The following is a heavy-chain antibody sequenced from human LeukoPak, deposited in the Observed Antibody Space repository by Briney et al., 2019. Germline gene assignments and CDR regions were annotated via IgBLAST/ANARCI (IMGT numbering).Heavy chain of an antibody. CDR2: IWYDGSKE. J-gene: IGHJ4*02. D-gene: IGHD4-17*01. Sequence: GRSLRLSCAASGFTFSGYGMHWVRQAPGKGLQWVAVIWYDGSKEYHADSVKGRFTVSRDNSKNTVYLQMNSLRAEDTAVYYCARDDYGASKGLDYWGQGTLVTVSS. V-gene: IGHV3-33*01. CDR3: ARDDYGASKGLDY. CDR1: GFTFSGYG.